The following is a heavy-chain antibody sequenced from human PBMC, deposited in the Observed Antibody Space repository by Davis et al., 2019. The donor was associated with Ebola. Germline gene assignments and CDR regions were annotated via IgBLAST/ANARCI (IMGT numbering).Heavy chain of an antibody. J-gene: IGHJ5*02. Sequence: ASVKVSCKASGYTLTGYYMHWVRQAPGQGLEWMGWINPNSGGTNYAQKFQGRVTMTRDTSINTAYMEVSRLRSDDTALYYCAGQLTDNWLDPWGQGTLVTVSS. CDR1: GYTLTGYY. V-gene: IGHV1-2*02. CDR2: INPNSGGT. D-gene: IGHD6-13*01. CDR3: AGQLTDNWLDP.